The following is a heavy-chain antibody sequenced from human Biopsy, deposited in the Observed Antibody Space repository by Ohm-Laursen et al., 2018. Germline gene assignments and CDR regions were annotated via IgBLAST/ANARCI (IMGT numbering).Heavy chain of an antibody. D-gene: IGHD4-23*01. Sequence: SETLSLTWTVSGGSFTGHYWSWIRQPPGKGLEWIGHISYTGYTSYNASLKSRVTISVDTSRNHFSLRLSSLTAADTAVYYCARGSNDFGGLYFPRWGQGTLPTVSS. V-gene: IGHV4-59*11. CDR1: GGSFTGHY. CDR3: ARGSNDFGGLYFPR. J-gene: IGHJ4*02. CDR2: ISYTGYT.